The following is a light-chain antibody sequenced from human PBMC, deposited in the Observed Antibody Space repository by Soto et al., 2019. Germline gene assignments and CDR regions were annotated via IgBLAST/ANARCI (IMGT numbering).Light chain of an antibody. J-gene: IGKJ2*01. V-gene: IGKV3-20*01. CDR2: RAS. CDR3: QQYGSSPPYT. Sequence: IVLTQSPGTLSLSPGERATLSCRASQSVSSSYLAWYQQKPGQAPRLLIYRASSRATGIPDSFSGSGSGTDFTLTISRLEPEDFAVYYCQQYGSSPPYTFGQGTKLEIK. CDR1: QSVSSSY.